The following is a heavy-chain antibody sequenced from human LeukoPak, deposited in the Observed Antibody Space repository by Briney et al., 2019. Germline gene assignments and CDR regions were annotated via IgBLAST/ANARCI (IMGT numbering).Heavy chain of an antibody. D-gene: IGHD2-8*01. Sequence: GRFTISRDNAKNSLYLQMDSLRAEDTAVYYCARGPTNGQAFDYWGQGTLVSVSS. V-gene: IGHV3-21*06. J-gene: IGHJ4*02. CDR3: ARGPTNGQAFDY.